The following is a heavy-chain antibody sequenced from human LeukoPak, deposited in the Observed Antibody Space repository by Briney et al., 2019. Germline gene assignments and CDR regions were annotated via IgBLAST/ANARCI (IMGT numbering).Heavy chain of an antibody. CDR1: RGSHIARNHY. CDR2: VYYTGSI. Sequence: SETLSLTCMVPRGSHIARNHYWASVRQPPGKGLEWIGSVYYTGSIRYNTSLKSRVTISVDMSKNDLFLTLNSVTAADTALYYCAIREYRSWIDPWGQGILVTVSP. CDR3: AIREYRSWIDP. D-gene: IGHD6-6*01. V-gene: IGHV4-39*01. J-gene: IGHJ5*02.